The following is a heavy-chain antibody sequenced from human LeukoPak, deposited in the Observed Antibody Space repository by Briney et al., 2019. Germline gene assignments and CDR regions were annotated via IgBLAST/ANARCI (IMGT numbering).Heavy chain of an antibody. Sequence: GASVKVSCKASGGTFSSYAISWVRQAPGQGLEWMGGIIPIFGTANYAQKFQGRVTITADESTNTAYMDLSSLRSEDTAVYYCARAGRAGYKFAHYFDSWGQGTLVTVSS. CDR3: ARAGRAGYKFAHYFDS. D-gene: IGHD5-24*01. V-gene: IGHV1-69*13. CDR1: GGTFSSYA. J-gene: IGHJ4*02. CDR2: IIPIFGTA.